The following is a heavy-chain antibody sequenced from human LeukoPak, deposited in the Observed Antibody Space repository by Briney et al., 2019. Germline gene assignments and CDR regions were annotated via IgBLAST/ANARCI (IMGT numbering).Heavy chain of an antibody. Sequence: GGSLRLSCAASGYTFFTYDMYWVRQSPGKGLEWVSSISDDGKNTYYTDSVQGRFTLSIDNSKNTLYLQMNSLRAEDTAVYYCAKRVPYSSSTVYFDSWGQGTLVVVSS. CDR3: AKRVPYSSSTVYFDS. CDR2: ISDDGKNT. J-gene: IGHJ4*02. V-gene: IGHV3-23*01. CDR1: GYTFFTYD. D-gene: IGHD6-6*01.